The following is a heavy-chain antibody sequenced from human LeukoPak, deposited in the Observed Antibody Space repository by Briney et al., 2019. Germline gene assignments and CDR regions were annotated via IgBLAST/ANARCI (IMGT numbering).Heavy chain of an antibody. CDR1: TFTFSSYA. J-gene: IGHJ4*02. CDR2: IGSSGAGT. V-gene: IGHV3-23*01. D-gene: IGHD5-18*01. Sequence: GGSLRLSCAASTFTFSSYAMTGVRQAPEKGLEWVSAIGSSGAGTYYADSVKGRFTISRDNSKNTLYLQMNSLRAEDTAVYYCAKNGGDSYGTGHFDYWGQGTLVTVSS. CDR3: AKNGGDSYGTGHFDY.